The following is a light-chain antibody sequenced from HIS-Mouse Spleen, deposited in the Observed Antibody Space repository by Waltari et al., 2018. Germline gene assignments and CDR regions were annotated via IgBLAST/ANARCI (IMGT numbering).Light chain of an antibody. CDR3: YSTDSSRNHRV. V-gene: IGLV3-10*01. CDR2: EDS. CDR1: AFPKKY. Sequence: SYELTQPPSVSVSPGQTPRITCSGDAFPKKYAYWYQQKSGQAPALVIFEDSRRPSGIPERFSGSSSGTMATLTISGAQVEDEADYYCYSTDSSRNHRVFGGGTKLTVL. J-gene: IGLJ2*01.